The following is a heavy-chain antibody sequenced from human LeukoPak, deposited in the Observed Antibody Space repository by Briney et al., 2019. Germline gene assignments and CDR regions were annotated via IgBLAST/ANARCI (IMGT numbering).Heavy chain of an antibody. CDR2: IIPIFGTA. CDR3: ASQDYDFWSGYYGYYYYMDV. Sequence: SVKVSCKASGGTFSSYAISWVRQAPGQGLEWMGRIIPIFGTANYAQKFQGRVTITTDESTSTAYMERRSLRSDDTAVYYCASQDYDFWSGYYGYYYYMDVWGKGTTVTVSS. V-gene: IGHV1-69*05. D-gene: IGHD3-3*01. J-gene: IGHJ6*03. CDR1: GGTFSSYA.